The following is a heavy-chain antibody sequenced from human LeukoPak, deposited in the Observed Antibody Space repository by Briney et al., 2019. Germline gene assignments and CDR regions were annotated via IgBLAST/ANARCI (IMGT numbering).Heavy chain of an antibody. J-gene: IGHJ6*03. D-gene: IGHD5-18*01. V-gene: IGHV1-2*02. Sequence: ASVKVSCKASGYTFTGYYMHWVRQAPGQGLEWMGWINPNSGGTNYAQKFQGRVTMTRDTSISTAYMELSRLRSDDTAVYYCARRYSYGSYSPTAYYYYYMDVWGKGTPVTVSS. CDR2: INPNSGGT. CDR1: GYTFTGYY. CDR3: ARRYSYGSYSPTAYYYYYMDV.